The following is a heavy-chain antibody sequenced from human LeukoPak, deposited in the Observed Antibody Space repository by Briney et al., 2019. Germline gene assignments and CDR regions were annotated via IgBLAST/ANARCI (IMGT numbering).Heavy chain of an antibody. V-gene: IGHV3-30*18. CDR1: GFTFSSYG. CDR2: ISYDGSNK. J-gene: IGHJ6*02. CDR3: AKDVGGSRRRAVYGMDV. D-gene: IGHD1-26*01. Sequence: PGGSLRLSCAASGFTFSSYGMHWVRQAPGKGLEWVAVISYDGSNKYYADSVKGRFTISRDNSKNTLYLQMNSLRAEDTAVYYCAKDVGGSRRRAVYGMDVWGQGTTVTVSS.